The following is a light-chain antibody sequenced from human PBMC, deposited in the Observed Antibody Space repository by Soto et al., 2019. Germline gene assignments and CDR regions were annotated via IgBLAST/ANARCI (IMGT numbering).Light chain of an antibody. CDR2: EVS. Sequence: QSALTQPPSASGSPGQSVTISCTGTSSDVGGYTYVSWYQQHPGKAPKLMIYEVSKRPSGVPDRFSGSKSGNTASLTVSGLHADEEADYFCSSYAGSNIYVFGTGTKVTVL. V-gene: IGLV2-8*01. J-gene: IGLJ1*01. CDR1: SSDVGGYTY. CDR3: SSYAGSNIYV.